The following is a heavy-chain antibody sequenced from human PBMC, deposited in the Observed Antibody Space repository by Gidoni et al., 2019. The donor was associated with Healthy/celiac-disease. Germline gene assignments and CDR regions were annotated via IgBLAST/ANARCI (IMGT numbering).Heavy chain of an antibody. CDR2: FIPIFGTA. Sequence: QVQLVQSGPGVRSPGSSVRASSRASGGPFRGYAISWVRQAPGQGLEWMGGFIPIFGTANYAQKFQGRVTITADKSTSTAYMELSSLRSEDTAVYYCASGGVVPAAMPWFDPWGQGTLVTVSS. CDR3: ASGGVVPAAMPWFDP. J-gene: IGHJ5*02. D-gene: IGHD2-2*01. V-gene: IGHV1-69*06. CDR1: GGPFRGYA.